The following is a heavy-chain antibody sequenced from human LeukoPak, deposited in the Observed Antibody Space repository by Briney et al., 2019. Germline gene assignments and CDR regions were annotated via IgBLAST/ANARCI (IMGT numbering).Heavy chain of an antibody. D-gene: IGHD3-22*01. CDR2: IIADNGNT. CDR3: ARLSYYYDNSGYYWFDP. Sequence: ASVNVSCKASGYTFISYGISWVRQAPGQGLELMRWIIADNGNTKYAQKFQGRVTMTRDRSTSTVYMEMRSLRLDDTAVYYCARLSYYYDNSGYYWFDPWGQGTLVTVSS. J-gene: IGHJ5*02. V-gene: IGHV1-18*01. CDR1: GYTFISYG.